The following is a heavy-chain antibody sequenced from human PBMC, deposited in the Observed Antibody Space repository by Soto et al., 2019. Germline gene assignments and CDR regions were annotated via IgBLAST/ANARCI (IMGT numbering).Heavy chain of an antibody. D-gene: IGHD4-17*01. Sequence: SETLSLTCAVYGGSVGGYYWSWVRQPPGKGLEWIGEINHSGSITYAPSLKSRVTMSVDTSKNQFSLRLNSVTAADTAVYYCARGEVTTGVFWGQGAQVTVSS. CDR3: ARGEVTTGVF. V-gene: IGHV4-34*01. CDR1: GGSVGGYY. J-gene: IGHJ4*02. CDR2: INHSGSI.